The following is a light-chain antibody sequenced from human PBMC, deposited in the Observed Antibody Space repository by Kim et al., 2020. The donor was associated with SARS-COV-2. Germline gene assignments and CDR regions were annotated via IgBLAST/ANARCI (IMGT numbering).Light chain of an antibody. CDR2: GAS. Sequence: EIVLTQSPGTLSLSPGERATLSCRASQSVSSSYLAWYQKKPGQATRLLIYGASSSATGIPDRFSGSGSGTDFTLTISRLEPEVFAVYYCQQYGSSPLTFGGGTKVGIK. CDR3: QQYGSSPLT. CDR1: QSVSSSY. V-gene: IGKV3-20*01. J-gene: IGKJ4*01.